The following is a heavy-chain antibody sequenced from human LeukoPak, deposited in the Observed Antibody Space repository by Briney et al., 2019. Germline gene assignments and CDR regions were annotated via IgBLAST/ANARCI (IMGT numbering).Heavy chain of an antibody. CDR3: ARVRNGSYYGYYYYMDV. Sequence: ASVKVSCKASGYTFTGYYMHWVRQAPGQGLEWMGWINPNSGGTNYAQKFQGRVTMTRDTSISTAYMELSSLRSEDTAVYYCARVRNGSYYGYYYYMDVWGKGTTVTVSS. D-gene: IGHD1-26*01. CDR2: INPNSGGT. J-gene: IGHJ6*03. CDR1: GYTFTGYY. V-gene: IGHV1-2*02.